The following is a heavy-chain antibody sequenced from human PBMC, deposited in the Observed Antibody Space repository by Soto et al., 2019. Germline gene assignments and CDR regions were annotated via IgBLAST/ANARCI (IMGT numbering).Heavy chain of an antibody. D-gene: IGHD2-8*01. V-gene: IGHV1-69*13. Sequence: SVKVSCKASGGTFSSYAISWVRQAPGQGLKWMGGIIPIFGTANYAQKFQGRVTITADESTSTAYMELNSLRAEDTALYYCAKNGLDNSPSAIDSWGPGTLVTVS. CDR3: AKNGLDNSPSAIDS. J-gene: IGHJ4*02. CDR2: IIPIFGTA. CDR1: GGTFSSYA.